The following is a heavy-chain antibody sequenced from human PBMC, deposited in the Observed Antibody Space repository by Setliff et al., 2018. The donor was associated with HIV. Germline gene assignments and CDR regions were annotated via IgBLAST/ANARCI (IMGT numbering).Heavy chain of an antibody. Sequence: VTCKASGYTFVSYDINWVRQATGQGLEWMGWMNPNNGNTGYSQKFQGRVTMTRNTSISTAYMELSSLRSEDTAVYYCARFLDHDYGDYRTYYFDFWGQGTLVTVSS. CDR1: GYTFVSYD. CDR2: MNPNNGNT. D-gene: IGHD4-17*01. CDR3: ARFLDHDYGDYRTYYFDF. J-gene: IGHJ4*02. V-gene: IGHV1-8*02.